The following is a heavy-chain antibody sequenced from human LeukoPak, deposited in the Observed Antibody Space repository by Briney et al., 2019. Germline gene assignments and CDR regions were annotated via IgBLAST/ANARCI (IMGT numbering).Heavy chain of an antibody. CDR2: IIPIFGTA. V-gene: IGHV1-69*05. J-gene: IGHJ4*02. Sequence: ASVKVSCKASGGTFSSYAISWVRQAPGQGLEWMGGIIPIFGTANYAQKFQGRVTITTDESTSTAYMELSRLRSDDTAVYYCARKYSSSWYSYFDYWGQGTLVTVSS. CDR1: GGTFSSYA. D-gene: IGHD6-13*01. CDR3: ARKYSSSWYSYFDY.